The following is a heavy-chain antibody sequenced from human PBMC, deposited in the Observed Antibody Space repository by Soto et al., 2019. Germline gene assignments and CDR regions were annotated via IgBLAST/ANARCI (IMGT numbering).Heavy chain of an antibody. J-gene: IGHJ2*01. Sequence: QVQLVESGGGVVQPGRSLRLSCAASGFTFSSYAMHWVRQAPGKGLEWVAVISYDGSNKYYADSVKGRFTISRDNSKNTLYLQMNSLRAEDTAVYYCARLVCSGGSCYSFPFADWYFDLWGRGTLVTVSS. CDR1: GFTFSSYA. CDR3: ARLVCSGGSCYSFPFADWYFDL. CDR2: ISYDGSNK. V-gene: IGHV3-30-3*01. D-gene: IGHD2-15*01.